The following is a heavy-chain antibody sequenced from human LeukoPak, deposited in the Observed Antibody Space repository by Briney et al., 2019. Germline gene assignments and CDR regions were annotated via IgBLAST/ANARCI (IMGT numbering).Heavy chain of an antibody. CDR2: IHYRGRT. Sequence: SETLSLTCRVSGDSISSNYLIWVRQSPGKGLEWVGDIHYRGRTTYNPSLKSRVAMSLDTSKNQFSLRLSSVIAADTAVYYCARDREAVRPSHYHYYMDVWGKGTTVTVSS. V-gene: IGHV4-59*01. CDR1: GDSISSNY. D-gene: IGHD6-6*01. J-gene: IGHJ6*03. CDR3: ARDREAVRPSHYHYYMDV.